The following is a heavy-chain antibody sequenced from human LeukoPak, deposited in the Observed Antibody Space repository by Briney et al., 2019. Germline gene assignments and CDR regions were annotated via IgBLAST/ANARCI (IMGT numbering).Heavy chain of an antibody. CDR1: GFTFSSYA. Sequence: GGSLRLSCAASGFTFSSYAMSWVRQAPGKGLEWVSSISSSSSYIYYADSVKGRFTISRDNAKNSLYLQMNSLRAEDTAVYYCARDNDTLPYYDFWSGYNYYFDYWGQGTLVTVSS. D-gene: IGHD3-3*01. CDR3: ARDNDTLPYYDFWSGYNYYFDY. J-gene: IGHJ4*02. CDR2: ISSSSSYI. V-gene: IGHV3-21*01.